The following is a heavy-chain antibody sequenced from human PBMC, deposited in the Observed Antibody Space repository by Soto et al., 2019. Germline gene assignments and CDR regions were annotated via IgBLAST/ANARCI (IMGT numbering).Heavy chain of an antibody. D-gene: IGHD3-3*01. J-gene: IGHJ3*02. CDR2: ISSSGSTI. CDR1: GFTFGSYE. Sequence: GVSLRLSCAASGFTFGSYEMNWVRQAPGKGLEWVSYISSSGSTIYYADSVKGRFTISRDNAKNSLYLQMNSLRAEDTAVYYCARVWLRFLEWPYHEFAAFDICGQGPMVTVSS. CDR3: ARVWLRFLEWPYHEFAAFDI. V-gene: IGHV3-48*03.